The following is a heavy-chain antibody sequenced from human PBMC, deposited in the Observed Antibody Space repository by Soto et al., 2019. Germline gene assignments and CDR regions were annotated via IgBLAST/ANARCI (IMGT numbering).Heavy chain of an antibody. CDR3: ARGYYYDSSGYYYYYGMDV. CDR2: IYYSGST. Sequence: SETLSLTCTFSGGSISSGGYYWSWIRQHPGKGLEWIGYIYYSGSTYYNPSLKSRVTISVDTSKNQFSLKLSSVTAADTAVYYCARGYYYDSSGYYYYYGMDVWGQGTTVTVSS. D-gene: IGHD3-22*01. J-gene: IGHJ6*02. V-gene: IGHV4-31*03. CDR1: GGSISSGGYY.